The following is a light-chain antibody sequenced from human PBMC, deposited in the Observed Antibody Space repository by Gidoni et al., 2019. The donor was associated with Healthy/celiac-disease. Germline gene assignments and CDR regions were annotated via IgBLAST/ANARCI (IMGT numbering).Light chain of an antibody. J-gene: IGKJ1*01. V-gene: IGKV1-27*01. CDR1: QGISNH. CDR3: QKYNSAPWT. Sequence: DIQMTQSQSSRSASVGAIVNITCRASQGISNHLAWYQQKPGTFPKLLIYAASTLQSGVTSRFSGSGSGTDFTITISSLQHEDVETYYCQKYNSAPWTFGQGTKVEIK. CDR2: AAS.